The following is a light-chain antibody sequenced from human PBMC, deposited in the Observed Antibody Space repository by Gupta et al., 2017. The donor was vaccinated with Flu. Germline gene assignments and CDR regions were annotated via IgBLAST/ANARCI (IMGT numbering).Light chain of an antibody. J-gene: IGKJ1*01. CDR1: QRISNF. Sequence: DIQMTQSPSSLSASVGDRVTITCRASQRISNFLNWYQQKPGVAPKLLIYAASSLQSGVPSRFSGSGSGTDFTLTISSLQGEDFATYFCQQTYSSPRTFGPGTKVEIK. CDR2: AAS. CDR3: QQTYSSPRT. V-gene: IGKV1-39*01.